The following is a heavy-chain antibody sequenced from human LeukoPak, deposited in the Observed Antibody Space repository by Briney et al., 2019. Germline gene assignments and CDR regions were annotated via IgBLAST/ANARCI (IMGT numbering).Heavy chain of an antibody. J-gene: IGHJ4*02. CDR1: GFTFSSYR. Sequence: GSLRLSCAASGFTFSSYRMHWVRQAPGKGLVWVSRISPDGSSTDYADSVKGRFTITRDNAKNTLYLQMNSLRAEDTAVYYCARTNYVFDYWGQGTLVTVSS. D-gene: IGHD4/OR15-4a*01. V-gene: IGHV3-74*01. CDR3: ARTNYVFDY. CDR2: ISPDGSST.